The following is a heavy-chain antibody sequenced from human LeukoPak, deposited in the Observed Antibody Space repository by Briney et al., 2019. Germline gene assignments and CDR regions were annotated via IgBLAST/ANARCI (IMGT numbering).Heavy chain of an antibody. Sequence: ASVKVSCKASGYTFTSYDINWVRQATGQGLEWMGWMNPNSGNTGYAQKFRGRVTMTRNTSISTAYMELSSLRSEDTAVFYCAVWRWYYYDSSGYYRKADYWGQGTLVTVSS. V-gene: IGHV1-8*01. CDR2: MNPNSGNT. CDR3: AVWRWYYYDSSGYYRKADY. J-gene: IGHJ4*02. CDR1: GYTFTSYD. D-gene: IGHD3-22*01.